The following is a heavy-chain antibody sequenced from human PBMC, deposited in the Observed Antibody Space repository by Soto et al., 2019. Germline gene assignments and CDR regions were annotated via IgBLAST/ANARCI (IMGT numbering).Heavy chain of an antibody. CDR1: GFTFRNYD. Sequence: EVQLVESGVGLVQPGGSLRLSCEASGFTFRNYDMHLVRQGTGHGLEWVSGISAAGDPDYADSVEGRFTISRENAQNSFFLQMNSLRVGDTAVYYCARTDRDFYGLDVWGQGTTVIVSS. CDR3: ARTDRDFYGLDV. CDR2: ISAAGDP. J-gene: IGHJ6*02. V-gene: IGHV3-13*05.